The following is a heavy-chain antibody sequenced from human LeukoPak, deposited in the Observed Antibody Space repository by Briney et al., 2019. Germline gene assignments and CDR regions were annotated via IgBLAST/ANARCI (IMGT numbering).Heavy chain of an antibody. J-gene: IGHJ4*02. CDR1: GYTFTSYD. D-gene: IGHD3-22*01. Sequence: ASVKVSCTASGYTFTSYDISWVRQATGQGLEWMGWMNPNSGNTGYAQKFQGRVTITRNTSISTADMELSSLRSEDTAVYYCARGRAGPSAGFDYYDSSGYPYWGQGTLVTVSS. CDR3: ARGRAGPSAGFDYYDSSGYPY. V-gene: IGHV1-8*03. CDR2: MNPNSGNT.